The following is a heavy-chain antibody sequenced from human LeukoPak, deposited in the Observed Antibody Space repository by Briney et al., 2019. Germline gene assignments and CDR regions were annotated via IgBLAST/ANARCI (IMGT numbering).Heavy chain of an antibody. CDR1: GFTFSSHG. J-gene: IGHJ6*02. CDR3: ARNQYSSSVLSSV. Sequence: GGSLRLSCAASGFTFSSHGMHWVRQAPGKGLEWVAIIWYDGSNKYYADSVKGRFTISRDNSKNTLYLQMNSLRAEDTAVYYCARNQYSSSVLSSVWGQGTTVTVSS. CDR2: IWYDGSNK. D-gene: IGHD6-6*01. V-gene: IGHV3-33*01.